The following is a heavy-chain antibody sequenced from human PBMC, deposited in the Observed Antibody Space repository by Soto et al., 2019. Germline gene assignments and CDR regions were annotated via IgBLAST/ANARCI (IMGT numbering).Heavy chain of an antibody. CDR1: GFTFSTYG. J-gene: IGHJ6*02. D-gene: IGHD2-2*02. Sequence: QVQLVESGGGVVQPGRSLRLSCAASGFTFSTYGMHWVRQAPGKGLKWVALISYDGSNKYYADSVKGRFTISRDTSKNTLYLQMNSLRAEDMAVYNCATDFPSVVPAAIPTYFSHNAMDVWGQGTTVTVSS. CDR3: ATDFPSVVPAAIPTYFSHNAMDV. CDR2: ISYDGSNK. V-gene: IGHV3-30*03.